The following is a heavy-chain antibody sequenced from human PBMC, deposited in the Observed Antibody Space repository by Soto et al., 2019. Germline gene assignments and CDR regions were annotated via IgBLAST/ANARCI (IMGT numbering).Heavy chain of an antibody. V-gene: IGHV3-23*01. D-gene: IGHD6-19*01. CDR2: ISGSGGSK. J-gene: IGHJ5*02. CDR3: ASFRLAVAGTLS. Sequence: GGSLRLSCAASGFTFSSYAMSWVRQAPGKGLEWVSAISGSGGSKYYADSVKGRFSISRDNSKNTLYLQMNSLRAEDTAVYYCASFRLAVAGTLSWGQGTLVTVSS. CDR1: GFTFSSYA.